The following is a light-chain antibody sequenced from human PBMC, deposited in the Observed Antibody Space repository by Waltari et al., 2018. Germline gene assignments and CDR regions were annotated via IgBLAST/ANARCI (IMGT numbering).Light chain of an antibody. CDR3: QTGGHGTWV. CDR1: SGHSSNI. CDR2: VNSDGSH. V-gene: IGLV4-69*01. J-gene: IGLJ3*02. Sequence: QLVLTQSPSASASLGASVKLTCTLSSGHSSNILAWHQQQPEKGPRYLMKVNSDGSHSKGDEIPGRFSGFICGADRYLTTSSLPSDDEADYYCQTGGHGTWVFGGGTKLTIL.